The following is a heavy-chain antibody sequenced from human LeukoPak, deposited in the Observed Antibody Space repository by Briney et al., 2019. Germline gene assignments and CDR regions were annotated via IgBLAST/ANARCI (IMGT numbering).Heavy chain of an antibody. J-gene: IGHJ4*02. CDR1: GGTFSSYA. V-gene: IGHV1-46*01. CDR3: ARDQEGFDY. Sequence: ASVKVSCKASGGTFSSYAISWVRQAPGQGLEWMGMIYPRDGSTSYAQNFQGRVTVTRDTSTTTVHMELRGLRSEDTAVYYCARDQEGFDYWGQGAVVTVSS. CDR2: IYPRDGST.